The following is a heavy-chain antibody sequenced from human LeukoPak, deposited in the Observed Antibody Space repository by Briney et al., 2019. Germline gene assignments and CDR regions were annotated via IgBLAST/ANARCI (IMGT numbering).Heavy chain of an antibody. Sequence: PGGSLRLSCAASGFTFSSYGMHWVRQAPGKGLEWVAVIWYDGSNKYYADSVKGRFTISRDNSKNTLYLQMNSLRAEDTAVYYCAKIEGYDSSGYYYVGPYFDYWGQGTLVTVSS. J-gene: IGHJ4*02. CDR2: IWYDGSNK. V-gene: IGHV3-33*06. CDR3: AKIEGYDSSGYYYVGPYFDY. D-gene: IGHD3-22*01. CDR1: GFTFSSYG.